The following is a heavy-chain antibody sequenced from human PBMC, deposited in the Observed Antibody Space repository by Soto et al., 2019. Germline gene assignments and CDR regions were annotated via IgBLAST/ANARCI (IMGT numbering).Heavy chain of an antibody. CDR1: GGTFSSYA. J-gene: IGHJ4*02. CDR3: AREGSHEEWELRYFDY. D-gene: IGHD1-26*01. CDR2: IIPIFGTA. V-gene: IGHV1-69*01. Sequence: QVQLVQSGAEVKKPGSSVKVSCKASGGTFSSYAIRWVRQAPGQGLEWMGGIIPIFGTANYAQKFQGRVTITADESTSTAYMELSSLRSEDTAVYYCAREGSHEEWELRYFDYWGQGTLVTVSS.